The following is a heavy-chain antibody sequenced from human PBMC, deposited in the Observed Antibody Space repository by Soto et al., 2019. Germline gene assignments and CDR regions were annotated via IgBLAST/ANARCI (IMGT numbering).Heavy chain of an antibody. CDR1: GGSISSYY. D-gene: IGHD2-2*01. CDR2: IYYSGST. Sequence: SETLSLTCTVSGGSISSYYWSWIRQPPGKGLEWIGYIYYSGSTNYNPSLKSRVTISVDTSKNQFSLKLSSVTAADTAVYYCARQMIGSAARYNWFDPWGQGTLVTVSS. J-gene: IGHJ5*02. V-gene: IGHV4-59*01. CDR3: ARQMIGSAARYNWFDP.